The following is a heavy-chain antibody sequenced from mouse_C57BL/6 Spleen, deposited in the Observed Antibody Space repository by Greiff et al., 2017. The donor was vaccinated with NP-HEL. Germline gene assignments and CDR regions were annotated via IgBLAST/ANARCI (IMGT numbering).Heavy chain of an antibody. CDR2: INPNNGGT. CDR1: GYTFTDYN. D-gene: IGHD1-1*01. Sequence: EVQLQQSGPELVKPGASVKMSCKASGYTFTDYNMHWVKQSHGKSLEWIGYINPNNGGTSYNQKFKGKATLTVNKSSSTAYMELRSLTSEDSAVYYCASEGYYYGSSPFAYWGQGTLVTVSA. CDR3: ASEGYYYGSSPFAY. J-gene: IGHJ3*01. V-gene: IGHV1-22*01.